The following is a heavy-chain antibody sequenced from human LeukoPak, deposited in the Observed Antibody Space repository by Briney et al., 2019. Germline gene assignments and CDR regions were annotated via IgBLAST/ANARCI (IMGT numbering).Heavy chain of an antibody. J-gene: IGHJ5*02. CDR3: AGHVRKRGIAVAGTPGWFDP. Sequence: SETLCLTCTVSAGSISSSSYSWGWIRQPPGKGLEWIGSIYYSGSTYYNPSLKSRVTISVDTSKNQFSLKLSSVTAADTAVFYCAGHVRKRGIAVAGTPGWFDPWGQGTLVTVSS. D-gene: IGHD6-19*01. CDR1: AGSISSSSYS. CDR2: IYYSGST. V-gene: IGHV4-39*01.